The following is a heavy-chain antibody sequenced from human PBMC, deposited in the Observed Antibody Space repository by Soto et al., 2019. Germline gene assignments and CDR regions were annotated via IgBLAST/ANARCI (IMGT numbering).Heavy chain of an antibody. J-gene: IGHJ6*02. CDR3: AKFWEGYYGMDV. D-gene: IGHD3-10*01. Sequence: GGSLRLSCAASGFTFSSYAMSWVRQAPGKGLEWVSAISGSGGSTYYADSVKGWFTISRDNSKNTLYLQMNSLRAEDTAVYYCAKFWEGYYGMDVWGQGTTVTVSS. V-gene: IGHV3-23*01. CDR1: GFTFSSYA. CDR2: ISGSGGST.